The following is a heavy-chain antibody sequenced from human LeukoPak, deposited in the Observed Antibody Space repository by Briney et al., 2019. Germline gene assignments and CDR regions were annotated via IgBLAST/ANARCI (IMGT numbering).Heavy chain of an antibody. CDR1: GGSVSSGSYY. J-gene: IGHJ5*02. V-gene: IGHV4-61*01. CDR2: IYSSGNT. Sequence: SETLSLTCIVSGGSVSSGSYYWPWIRQPPGKGLEWIGYIYSSGNTNYNPSLKSRVTISADTSKNQFSLRLSSVTAADTAVYYCARDARYRGVDPWGQGTLVTVSS. D-gene: IGHD1-26*01. CDR3: ARDARYRGVDP.